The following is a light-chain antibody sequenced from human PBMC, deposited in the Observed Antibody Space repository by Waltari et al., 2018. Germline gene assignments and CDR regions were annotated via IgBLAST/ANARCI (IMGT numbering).Light chain of an antibody. Sequence: IVMTQSPGTLSVSPGQRASLSCRASETIYIFLAWYQQKPGQSPRLLIHGISTRAAGVPARFTGSGSGADFTLTIDSLQSDDFALYFCQQYFNWPLTFGQGTKVEI. CDR3: QQYFNWPLT. V-gene: IGKV3-15*01. CDR1: ETIYIF. J-gene: IGKJ1*01. CDR2: GIS.